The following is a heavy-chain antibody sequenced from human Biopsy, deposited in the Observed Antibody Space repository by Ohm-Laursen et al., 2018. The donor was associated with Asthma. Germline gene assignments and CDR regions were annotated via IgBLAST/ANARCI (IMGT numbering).Heavy chain of an antibody. CDR3: ARARDYYDSRGYYRSFDY. CDR2: IHYSGST. V-gene: IGHV4-31*03. CDR1: YGSITSGGYY. Sequence: SQTLSLTCTVSYGSITSGGYYWTWIRQHPGKGLEWIGLIHYSGSTYYNPSLKSRVSISIDTSKNQFSLKLSSVSAADTAVYYCARARDYYDSRGYYRSFDYWGQGTMVTVSS. J-gene: IGHJ4*02. D-gene: IGHD3-22*01.